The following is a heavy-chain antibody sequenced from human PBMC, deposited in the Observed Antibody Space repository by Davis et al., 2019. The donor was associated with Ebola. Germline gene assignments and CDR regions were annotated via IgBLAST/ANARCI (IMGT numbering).Heavy chain of an antibody. J-gene: IGHJ4*02. Sequence: PSETLSLTCTVSGDPMNNYYWTWVRHPPGKGLEWIGYIHYDARTVYNPSFNRRVTLSIDTSEKQLSLTLTSVTAADTAIYYCARLPDISGWPFDYWGQGTLVTVSS. V-gene: IGHV4-59*08. CDR2: IHYDART. CDR3: ARLPDISGWPFDY. CDR1: GDPMNNYY. D-gene: IGHD6-19*01.